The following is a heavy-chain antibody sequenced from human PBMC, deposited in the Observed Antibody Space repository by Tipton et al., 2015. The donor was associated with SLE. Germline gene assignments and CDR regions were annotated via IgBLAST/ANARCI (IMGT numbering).Heavy chain of an antibody. CDR1: GFTFSSYA. CDR2: ISWNGGRI. V-gene: IGHV3-9*01. J-gene: IGHJ4*02. D-gene: IGHD2-8*01. Sequence: SLRLSCAASGFTFSSYAMTWVRQVPGKGLEWVSSISWNGGRIGYADSAKGRFTISRDNAKNTLYLQMNSLRAEDTAVYYCIRYNNGWDWGQGTLVTVSS. CDR3: IRYNNGWD.